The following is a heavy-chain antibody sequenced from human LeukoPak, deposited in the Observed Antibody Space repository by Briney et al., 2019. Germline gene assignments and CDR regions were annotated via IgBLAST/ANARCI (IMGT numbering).Heavy chain of an antibody. V-gene: IGHV3-33*01. CDR2: IWYDGSNK. CDR1: GFTFSSYG. CDR3: ARQGSRESNGQYDY. Sequence: PGGSLRLSCAASGFTFSSYGTHWVRQAPGKGLEWVAVIWYDGSNKYYADSVKGRFTISRDNSKNTLYLQMNSLRAEDTGVYYCARQGSRESNGQYDYWGQGTLVTVSS. D-gene: IGHD2-8*01. J-gene: IGHJ4*02.